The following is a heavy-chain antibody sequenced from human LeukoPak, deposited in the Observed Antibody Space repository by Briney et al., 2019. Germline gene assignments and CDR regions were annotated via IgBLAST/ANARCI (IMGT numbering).Heavy chain of an antibody. D-gene: IGHD3-22*01. CDR1: GLTFSDYY. CDR2: ISSSGSTI. CDR3: ARDLTPGGYYFFDY. J-gene: IGHJ4*02. Sequence: PGGSLRLSCAASGLTFSDYYMSWIRQAPGKGLEWVSYISSSGSTIYYADSVKGRFTISRDNAKNSLYLQMNSLRAEDTAVYYCARDLTPGGYYFFDYWGQGTLVTVSS. V-gene: IGHV3-11*01.